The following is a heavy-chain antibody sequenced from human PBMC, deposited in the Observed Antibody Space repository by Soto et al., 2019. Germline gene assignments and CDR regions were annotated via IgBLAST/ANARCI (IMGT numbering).Heavy chain of an antibody. CDR2: IIPIFGTA. CDR3: ARDLSRDGYNAFDY. CDR1: GGTFSSYA. Sequence: SVKVSCKASGGTFSSYAISWVRQAPGQGLEWMGGIIPIFGTANYAQKFQGRVTITADESTSTAYMELSSLRSEDTAVYYCARDLSRDGYNAFDYWGQGTLLTVSS. J-gene: IGHJ4*02. D-gene: IGHD5-12*01. V-gene: IGHV1-69*13.